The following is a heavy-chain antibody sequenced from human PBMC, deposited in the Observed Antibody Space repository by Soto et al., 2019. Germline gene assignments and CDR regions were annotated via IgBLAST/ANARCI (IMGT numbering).Heavy chain of an antibody. D-gene: IGHD1-26*01. Sequence: ASVKVSCKASGYTFTSYGISWVRQAPGQGLEWMGWISAYNGNTNYAQKLQGRVTMTTDTSTSTAYMELRSLRSDDTAVYYCASRGNLVVGATPEYYFDYWGQGTLVTVSS. J-gene: IGHJ4*02. CDR3: ASRGNLVVGATPEYYFDY. CDR1: GYTFTSYG. V-gene: IGHV1-18*01. CDR2: ISAYNGNT.